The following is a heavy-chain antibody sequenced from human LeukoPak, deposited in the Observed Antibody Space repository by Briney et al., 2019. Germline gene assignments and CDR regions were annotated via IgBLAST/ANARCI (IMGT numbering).Heavy chain of an antibody. D-gene: IGHD6-19*01. CDR2: IYTSGGT. Sequence: SETLSLTCTVSGGSISSFYWTWIRQPAGKGLEWIGRIYTSGGTNYNPSLKSRVIMSVDTSKNQFSLKLSSVTAADTAVYYCARDWGSYSSGWRAFDYWGQGTLVTVSS. J-gene: IGHJ4*02. CDR1: GGSISSFY. CDR3: ARDWGSYSSGWRAFDY. V-gene: IGHV4-4*07.